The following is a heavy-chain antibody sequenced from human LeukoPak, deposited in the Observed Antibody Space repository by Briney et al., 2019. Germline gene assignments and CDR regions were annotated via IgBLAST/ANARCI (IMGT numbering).Heavy chain of an antibody. D-gene: IGHD3-10*01. J-gene: IGHJ5*02. V-gene: IGHV4-34*01. Sequence: SETLSLTCAVYGGSFSGYYWSWIRQPPGKGLEWIGEINHSGSTNYNPSLKSRVTISVDTSKNQFSLKLSSVTAADTAVYYCAAIWFGELLSPNWFDPWGQGTLVTVSS. CDR2: INHSGST. CDR1: GGSFSGYY. CDR3: AAIWFGELLSPNWFDP.